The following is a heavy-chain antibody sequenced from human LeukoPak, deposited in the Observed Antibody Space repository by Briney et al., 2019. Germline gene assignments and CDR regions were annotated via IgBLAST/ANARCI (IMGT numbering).Heavy chain of an antibody. CDR3: ARSREMATIGNFDY. CDR1: GYSFTSYW. D-gene: IGHD5-24*01. Sequence: RGESLKISCKGSGYSFTSYWIGWVRQMPGKGLEWMGIIYPGGSDTRYSPSFQGQVTISADKSISTAYLQWSSLKASDTAMYYCARSREMATIGNFDYWGQGTLVTVSS. V-gene: IGHV5-51*01. J-gene: IGHJ4*02. CDR2: IYPGGSDT.